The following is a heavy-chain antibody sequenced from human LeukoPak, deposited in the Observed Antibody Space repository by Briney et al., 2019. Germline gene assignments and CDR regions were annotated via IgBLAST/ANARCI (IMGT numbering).Heavy chain of an antibody. CDR3: ARDRSGSYLDY. J-gene: IGHJ4*02. CDR1: GYTFTSYY. Sequence: ASVKVSCRASGYTFTSYYMHWVRQAPGQGPEWMGIINSSGGSTSYAQKLQGRVTMTRDMSTSTVYMELSSLRSEDTAVYYCARDRSGSYLDYWGQGTLVTVSS. D-gene: IGHD1-26*01. V-gene: IGHV1-46*01. CDR2: INSSGGST.